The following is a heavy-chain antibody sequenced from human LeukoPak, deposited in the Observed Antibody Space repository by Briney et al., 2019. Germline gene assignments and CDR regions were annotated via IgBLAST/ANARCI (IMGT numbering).Heavy chain of an antibody. CDR2: ISSSSSTI. V-gene: IGHV3-11*04. CDR3: ARDPMVRGVRVNWFDP. D-gene: IGHD3-10*01. J-gene: IGHJ5*02. CDR1: GFTFSDYY. Sequence: PGGSLRLSCAASGFTFSDYYMSWIRQGPGKGLEWVSYISSSSSTIYYADSVKGRFTISRDNAKNSLYLQMNSLRAEDTAVYYCARDPMVRGVRVNWFDPWGQGTLVTVSS.